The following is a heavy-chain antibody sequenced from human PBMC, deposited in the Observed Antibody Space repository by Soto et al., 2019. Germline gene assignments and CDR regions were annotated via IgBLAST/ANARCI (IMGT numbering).Heavy chain of an antibody. CDR1: GFTFSSYA. J-gene: IGHJ4*02. D-gene: IGHD2-8*01. V-gene: IGHV3-23*01. CDR2: ISGSGGST. CDR3: AKEQCTNGVCYPLFDY. Sequence: PGGSLRLSCAASGFTFSSYAMSWVRQAPGKGLEWVSAISGSGGSTYYADSVKGRFTISRDNSKNTLYLQMNSLRAEDTAVYYCAKEQCTNGVCYPLFDYWGQGTLVTVSS.